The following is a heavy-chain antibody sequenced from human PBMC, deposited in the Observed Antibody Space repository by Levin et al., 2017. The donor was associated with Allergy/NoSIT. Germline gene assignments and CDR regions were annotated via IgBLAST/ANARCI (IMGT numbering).Heavy chain of an antibody. J-gene: IGHJ6*02. CDR1: GGTFSSYA. D-gene: IGHD3-10*01. Sequence: SVKVSCKASGGTFSSYAISWVRQAPGQGLEWMGGIIPIFGTANYAQKFQGRVTITADKSTSTAYMELSSLRSEDTAVYYCARDLMSQTPRMHYYGSGSHHYYYYGMDVWGQGTTVTVSS. CDR3: ARDLMSQTPRMHYYGSGSHHYYYYGMDV. CDR2: IIPIFGTA. V-gene: IGHV1-69*06.